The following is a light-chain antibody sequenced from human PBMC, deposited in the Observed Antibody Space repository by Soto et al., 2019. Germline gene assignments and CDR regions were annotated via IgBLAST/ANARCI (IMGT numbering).Light chain of an antibody. V-gene: IGLV2-14*03. CDR1: SSDVGDYNY. Sequence: QSALTQPASVSGSPGQSITISCTGTSSDVGDYNYVSWYQQHPGQAPKLMIYEVSDRPSGVSNRFSGSKSGNTASLTISGLQAEDEADYYCNSYRSIRTHWLFGGGTKLTVL. CDR3: NSYRSIRTHWL. J-gene: IGLJ3*02. CDR2: EVS.